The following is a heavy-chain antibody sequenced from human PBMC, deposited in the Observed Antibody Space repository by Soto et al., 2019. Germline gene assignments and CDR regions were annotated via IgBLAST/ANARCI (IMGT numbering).Heavy chain of an antibody. J-gene: IGHJ1*01. V-gene: IGHV4-30-4*08. CDR2: IYYSGST. CDR3: ARSFLHGERAYFQH. Sequence: SETLSLTCAVYGGSFSGYYWSWIRQPPGKGLEWIGYIYYSGSTYYNPPLKSRVTISVDTSKTQFSLKLSSVTAADTAVYDCARSFLHGERAYFQHWGQGTLVT. D-gene: IGHD3-10*01. CDR1: GGSFSGYY.